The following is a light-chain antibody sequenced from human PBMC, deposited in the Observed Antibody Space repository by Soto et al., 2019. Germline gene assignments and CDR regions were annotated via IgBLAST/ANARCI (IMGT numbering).Light chain of an antibody. CDR2: EGS. Sequence: QSVLTQPASVSGSPGQSITISCTGTSSDVGSYNLVSWYQQHPGKAPKLMIYEGSKRPSGVSNRFSGSKSGNTASLTISGLQAEDEADNYCCSYAGSSTSVFGTGTKVTVL. J-gene: IGLJ1*01. CDR1: SSDVGSYNL. V-gene: IGLV2-23*01. CDR3: CSYAGSSTSV.